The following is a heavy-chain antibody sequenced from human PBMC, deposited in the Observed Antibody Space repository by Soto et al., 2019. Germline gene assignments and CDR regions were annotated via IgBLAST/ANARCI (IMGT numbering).Heavy chain of an antibody. J-gene: IGHJ6*02. CDR1: GFSLSTGGVG. CDR3: AHSRCGGDCLQSYSSHYSYGMDV. D-gene: IGHD2-21*02. Sequence: QITLKESGPTLVKPTQTLTLTCTFSGFSLSTGGVGVGWIRQPPGEALEWLALIYWDNDKRYSPSLKSRLTTIKDASKNQVVLTMTNMDPVDTATYYCAHSRCGGDCLQSYSSHYSYGMDVWGQGTTVTVSS. V-gene: IGHV2-5*02. CDR2: IYWDNDK.